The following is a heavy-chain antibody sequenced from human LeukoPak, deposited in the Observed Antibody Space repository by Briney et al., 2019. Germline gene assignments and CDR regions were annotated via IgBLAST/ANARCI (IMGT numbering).Heavy chain of an antibody. CDR3: ARYRGGHMGDY. V-gene: IGHV4-4*09. CDR2: IYTSGST. J-gene: IGHJ4*02. D-gene: IGHD1-14*01. CDR1: GGSISSYY. Sequence: SETLSLTCTVSGGSISSYYWSWIRQPPGKGLEWIGYIYTSGSTNYNPSLKSRVTISVDTSKNQFSLKLSSVTAADTAVYYCARYRGGHMGDYWGQGTLVTVSS.